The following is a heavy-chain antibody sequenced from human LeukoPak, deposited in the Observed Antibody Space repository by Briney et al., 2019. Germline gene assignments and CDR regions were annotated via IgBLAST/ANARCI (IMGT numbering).Heavy chain of an antibody. Sequence: KASETLSLTCTVSGGSISRSSYYWGWIRQPPGKGLEWIGSIFYSGSTYYNPSIKSRVTISVDTSKNQFSLKLSSVTAADTAVYYCARQHPIYDSSGYDDYWGQGTLVTVSS. D-gene: IGHD3-22*01. CDR1: GGSISRSSYY. CDR2: IFYSGST. CDR3: ARQHPIYDSSGYDDY. V-gene: IGHV4-39*01. J-gene: IGHJ4*02.